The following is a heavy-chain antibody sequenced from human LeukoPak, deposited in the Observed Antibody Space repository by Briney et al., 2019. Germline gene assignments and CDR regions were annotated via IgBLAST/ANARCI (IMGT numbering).Heavy chain of an antibody. V-gene: IGHV3-30*03. J-gene: IGHJ5*02. D-gene: IGHD6-13*01. CDR3: ARPRGAAAGTFGFDP. CDR2: ISYDGSNK. Sequence: PGGSLRLSCEASGFTVSSSYMSWVRQAPGKGLQWVALISYDGSNKYYADSVKGRFTISRDNSKNTLYLQMNSLRAEDTAVYYCARPRGAAAGTFGFDPWGQGTLVTVSS. CDR1: GFTVSSSY.